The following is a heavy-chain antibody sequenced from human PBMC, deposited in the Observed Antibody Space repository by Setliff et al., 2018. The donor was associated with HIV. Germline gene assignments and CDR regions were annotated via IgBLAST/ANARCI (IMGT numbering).Heavy chain of an antibody. CDR3: ARARTPYYYDSSGYYGYYFDY. Sequence: SETLSLTCTVSGGSISSHYWSWIRQPPGKGLEWIGSIYYSGSTNYNPSLKSRVTISVDTSKNQFSLKLSSVTAADTAVYYCARARTPYYYDSSGYYGYYFDYWGPGTLVTVSS. CDR2: IYYSGST. V-gene: IGHV4-59*11. D-gene: IGHD3-22*01. J-gene: IGHJ4*02. CDR1: GGSISSHY.